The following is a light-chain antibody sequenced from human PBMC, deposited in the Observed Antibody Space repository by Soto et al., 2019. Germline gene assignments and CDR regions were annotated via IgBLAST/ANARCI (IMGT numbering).Light chain of an antibody. CDR2: GAS. Sequence: EILMTQSPATLSVSPGERATLSCRASQSVSSTLAWYQQKPGQAPRLLIYGASTRATGIPARFSGSGSGTEFTLTISSLQSEDFAVYYCQQYGSSRWTFGQGTKVDI. CDR1: QSVSST. CDR3: QQYGSSRWT. V-gene: IGKV3-15*01. J-gene: IGKJ1*01.